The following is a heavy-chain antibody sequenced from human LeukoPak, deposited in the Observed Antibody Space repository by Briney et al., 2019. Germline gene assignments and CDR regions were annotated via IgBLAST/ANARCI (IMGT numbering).Heavy chain of an antibody. D-gene: IGHD3/OR15-3a*01. Sequence: SETLSLTCSVSDDSITMYYWTWIRQPAGKGLEWVGRIYPSGNTNYNPSLKSRVTISLDTSKNQFSLNLRSVTAADTAVYYCARDGLVTMELDYWGQGTLVTVSS. CDR3: ARDGLVTMELDY. J-gene: IGHJ4*02. CDR1: DDSITMYY. CDR2: IYPSGNT. V-gene: IGHV4-4*07.